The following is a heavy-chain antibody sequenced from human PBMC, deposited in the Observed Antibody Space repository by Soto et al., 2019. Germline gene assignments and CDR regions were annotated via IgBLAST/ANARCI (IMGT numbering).Heavy chain of an antibody. CDR2: IIPISGTA. Sequence: QVQLVQSGAEVKKPGSSVKVSCKASGGTFSSYAISWVRQAPGQGLEWMGLIIPISGTANYAQKFQGRVTNTADESTSTAYMELSSLRSDDTAVYYCARDHPTKGMGVWGQGTTVTVSS. D-gene: IGHD2-8*01. CDR1: GGTFSSYA. V-gene: IGHV1-69*12. J-gene: IGHJ6*02. CDR3: ARDHPTKGMGV.